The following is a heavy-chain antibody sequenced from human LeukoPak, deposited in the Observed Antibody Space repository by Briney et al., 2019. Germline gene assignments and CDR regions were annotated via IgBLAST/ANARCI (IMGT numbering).Heavy chain of an antibody. D-gene: IGHD6-19*01. Sequence: SVKVSCKASGGTFSSYAISWVRQAPGQGLEWMGRIIPIFGTANYAQKFQGRVTITTDESTSTAYMELSSLRSEDTAVYYCATWVAGTRFYRGSGTLVTVSS. J-gene: IGHJ4*02. CDR1: GGTFSSYA. CDR3: ATWVAGTRFY. CDR2: IIPIFGTA. V-gene: IGHV1-69*05.